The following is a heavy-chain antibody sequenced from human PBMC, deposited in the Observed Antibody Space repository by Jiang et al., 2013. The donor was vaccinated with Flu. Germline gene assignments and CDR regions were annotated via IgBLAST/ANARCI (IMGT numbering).Heavy chain of an antibody. V-gene: IGHV4-39*07. CDR3: ARGRMRDDGGNSRLGRFDY. J-gene: IGHJ4*02. D-gene: IGHD4-23*01. Sequence: LLKPSETLSLTCTFSGGSISSTSYYWGWIRQAPGKGLEWIGNIYYGGSTYYSPSLRSRVTISGDTSNNHFSLELSSVTAADTAVYYCARGRMRDDGGNSRLGRFDYWGQGILVSVSS. CDR2: IYYGGST. CDR1: GGSISSTSYY.